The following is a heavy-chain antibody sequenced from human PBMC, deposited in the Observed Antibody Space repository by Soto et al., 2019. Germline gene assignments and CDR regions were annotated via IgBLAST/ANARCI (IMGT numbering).Heavy chain of an antibody. CDR1: GGTFSSYA. Sequence: QVQLVQSGAEVKKPGSSVKVSCKASGGTFSSYAISWVRQAPGQGLEWMGGIIPIFGTANYAQKFQGRVTITANESTSTAYMELSSLRSEDTAVYYCARDFARIAARRSWFDPWGQGTLVTVSS. D-gene: IGHD6-6*01. J-gene: IGHJ5*02. CDR2: IIPIFGTA. CDR3: ARDFARIAARRSWFDP. V-gene: IGHV1-69*01.